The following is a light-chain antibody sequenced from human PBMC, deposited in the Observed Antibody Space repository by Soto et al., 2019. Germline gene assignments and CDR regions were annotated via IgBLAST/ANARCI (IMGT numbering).Light chain of an antibody. V-gene: IGLV2-23*01. CDR1: SSDFGSYSV. CDR2: EGT. CDR3: HSYARGTLV. Sequence: QSVLTQPASVSGSPGQSITISCTGTSSDFGSYSVVSWYQQHPGKAPKLLIYEGTKRPSGVSRRFSGSESGNTASLTIPGLQAEDEADYYCHSYARGTLVFGGGTKVTVL. J-gene: IGLJ3*02.